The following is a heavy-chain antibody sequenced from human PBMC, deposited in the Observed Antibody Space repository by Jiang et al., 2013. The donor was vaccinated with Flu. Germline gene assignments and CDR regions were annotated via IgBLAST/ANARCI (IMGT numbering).Heavy chain of an antibody. CDR3: ASCSSTSCPDAFDI. CDR2: IYYSGST. D-gene: IGHD2-2*01. V-gene: IGHV4-30-4*01. J-gene: IGHJ3*02. CDR1: GGSISSGDYY. Sequence: KPSQTLSLTCTVSGGSISSGDYYWSWIRQPPGKGLEWIGYIYYSGSTYYNPSLKSRVTISVDTSKNQFSLKLSSVTAADTAVYYCASCSSTSCPDAFDIWGQGAMVTVSS.